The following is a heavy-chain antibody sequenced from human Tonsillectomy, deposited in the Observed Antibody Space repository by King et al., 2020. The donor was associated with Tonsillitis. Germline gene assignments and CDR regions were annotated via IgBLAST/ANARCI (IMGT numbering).Heavy chain of an antibody. V-gene: IGHV3-43D*03. CDR1: GFQFDDYA. J-gene: IGHJ6*02. Sequence: VQLVESGGVVVQPGGSLRLSCAASGFQFDDYAMHWVRQPPGKGLEWVSLISWDGGDTYYGDSVKGRFTISRDNSKNSLYLQMNSLRAEDTALYFCTKPRLSASESNHLNYYYNGMDVWGHGTTVTVSS. CDR3: TKPRLSASESNHLNYYYNGMDV. D-gene: IGHD1-26*01. CDR2: ISWDGGDT.